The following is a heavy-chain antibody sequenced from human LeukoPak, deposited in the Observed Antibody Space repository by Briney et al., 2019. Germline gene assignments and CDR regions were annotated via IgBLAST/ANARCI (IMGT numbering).Heavy chain of an antibody. Sequence: SETLSLTCTVSGGSITNYYWNWIRQPPGRGLEYIGNINYSGGTNYNPSLKSRVTISLDTSKNQFSLNLTSETAADTAVYYCARTDYRLGPPSYWGQGTLVTVSS. V-gene: IGHV4-59*01. D-gene: IGHD4-11*01. CDR1: GGSITNYY. J-gene: IGHJ4*02. CDR3: ARTDYRLGPPSY. CDR2: INYSGGT.